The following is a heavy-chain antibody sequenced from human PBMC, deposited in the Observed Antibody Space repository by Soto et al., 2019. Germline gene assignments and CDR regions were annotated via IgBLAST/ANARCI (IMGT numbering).Heavy chain of an antibody. CDR2: ISWNSGSI. V-gene: IGHV3-9*01. D-gene: IGHD6-19*01. CDR3: AKNPYSSGWYWFDP. Sequence: GGSLRLSCAASGFTFDDYAMHWVRQAPGKGLEWVSGISWNSGSIGYADSVKGRFTISRDNAKNSLYLQMNSLRAEDTALYYCAKNPYSSGWYWFDPWGQGTLVTVSS. J-gene: IGHJ5*02. CDR1: GFTFDDYA.